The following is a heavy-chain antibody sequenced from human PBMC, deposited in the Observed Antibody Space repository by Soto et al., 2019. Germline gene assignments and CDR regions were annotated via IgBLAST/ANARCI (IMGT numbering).Heavy chain of an antibody. CDR2: ISISSSYI. J-gene: IGHJ4*02. Sequence: GGSLRLSCAASGFTFSSYSMNWVRQAPGKGLEWVSSISISSSYIYYADSVKGRFTISRDNAKNSLYLQMNSLRAEDTAVYYCARGNYYYDNSAYYSYGGQGTLVTVSS. D-gene: IGHD3-22*01. CDR3: ARGNYYYDNSAYYSY. CDR1: GFTFSSYS. V-gene: IGHV3-21*01.